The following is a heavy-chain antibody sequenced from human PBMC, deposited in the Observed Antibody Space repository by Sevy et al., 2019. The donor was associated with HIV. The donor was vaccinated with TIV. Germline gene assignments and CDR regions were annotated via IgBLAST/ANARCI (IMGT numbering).Heavy chain of an antibody. J-gene: IGHJ5*02. CDR2: IRYDGSNK. CDR3: ARGTPAFCTGGVCFNWFDP. CDR1: RITFSSYG. Sequence: GGSLRLSCAASRITFSSYGMHWVRQAPGKGLEWVAFIRYDGSNKYYAESVKGRFTISRDNSKNTLYLQMNSLGAEDTAVYYCARGTPAFCTGGVCFNWFDPWGHGTLVTVSS. D-gene: IGHD2-8*02. V-gene: IGHV3-30*02.